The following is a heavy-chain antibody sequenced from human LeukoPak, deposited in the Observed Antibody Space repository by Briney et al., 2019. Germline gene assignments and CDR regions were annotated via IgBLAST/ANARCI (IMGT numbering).Heavy chain of an antibody. CDR3: ARGYSDSEDYFDY. D-gene: IGHD5-18*01. CDR1: GFTFSSYW. CDR2: IKEDGSEK. Sequence: GGSLRLSCAASGFTFSSYWMSWVRQAPGKGLEWVAFIKEDGSEKYYVESVKGRFTISRDNAKNSLYLQMNSLRAEDTAVYYCARGYSDSEDYFDYWGQGTLVTVSS. V-gene: IGHV3-7*05. J-gene: IGHJ4*02.